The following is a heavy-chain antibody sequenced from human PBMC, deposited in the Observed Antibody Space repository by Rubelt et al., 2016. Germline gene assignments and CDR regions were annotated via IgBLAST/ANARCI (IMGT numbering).Heavy chain of an antibody. Sequence: QVQLQESGPGLVKPSETLSLTCPVSGGSISSYYWSWIRQPAGKGLEWIGRIYTSGSTNYNPPMKSRVTMAVGTSKNQFSLKLSSVTAADTAVYYWAREGSDLWSGYYDYWGQGTLVTVSS. D-gene: IGHD3-3*01. J-gene: IGHJ4*02. CDR2: IYTSGST. CDR1: GGSISSYY. V-gene: IGHV4-4*07. CDR3: AREGSDLWSGYYDY.